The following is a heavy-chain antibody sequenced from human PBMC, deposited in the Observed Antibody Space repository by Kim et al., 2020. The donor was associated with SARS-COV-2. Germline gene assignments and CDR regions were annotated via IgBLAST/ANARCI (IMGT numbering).Heavy chain of an antibody. D-gene: IGHD3-3*01. V-gene: IGHV1-69*13. CDR1: GGTFSSYA. Sequence: SVKVSCKASGGTFSSYAISWVRQAPGQGPEWMGGIIPIFGTANYAQKFQGRVTITADESTSTAYMELSSLRSEDTAVYYCAREGGPLQFGLGYYGMDVWGQGTTVTVSS. J-gene: IGHJ6*02. CDR2: IIPIFGTA. CDR3: AREGGPLQFGLGYYGMDV.